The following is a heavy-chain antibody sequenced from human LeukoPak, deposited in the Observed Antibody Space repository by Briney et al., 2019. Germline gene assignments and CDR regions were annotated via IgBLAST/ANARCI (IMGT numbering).Heavy chain of an antibody. J-gene: IGHJ4*02. CDR2: ISSTSRHT. CDR3: ARDLLEWYFDY. D-gene: IGHD3-3*01. CDR1: GFTFSSQA. V-gene: IGHV3-21*01. Sequence: GGSLRLSCIASGFTFSSQAMNWVRQAPGKGLEWVSSISSTSRHTYYADSVKGRFTISRDNAKNSLYLQMNSLRAEDTAVYYCARDLLEWYFDYWGQGTLVTVSS.